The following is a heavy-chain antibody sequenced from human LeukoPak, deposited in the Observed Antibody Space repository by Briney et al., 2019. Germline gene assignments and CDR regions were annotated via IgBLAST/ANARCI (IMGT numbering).Heavy chain of an antibody. V-gene: IGHV3-7*01. CDR3: ARGTHYYYYYYMDV. Sequence: GGSLRLSCADPVFTFSSYWMSWVRQAPGRGRERVSNKKQDGSEKYYVYSVKGRFTISRDNAKNSMYLQMNSLRAEDTDVYYCARGTHYYYYYYMDVWGKGTTVTVSS. J-gene: IGHJ6*03. CDR1: VFTFSSYW. CDR2: KKQDGSEK.